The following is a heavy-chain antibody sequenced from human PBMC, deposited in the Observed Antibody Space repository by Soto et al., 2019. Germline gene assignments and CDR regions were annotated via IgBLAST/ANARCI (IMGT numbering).Heavy chain of an antibody. CDR1: GGSISSGGYY. CDR3: ARAMVNSSGPFDY. Sequence: SETLSLTCTVSGGSISSGGYYWSWIRQHPGKGLEWIGYIYYSGSTYYNPSLKSRVTISVDTSKNQFSLKLSSVTAADTAVYYCARAMVNSSGPFDYWGQGTLVTVSS. V-gene: IGHV4-31*03. D-gene: IGHD5-18*01. CDR2: IYYSGST. J-gene: IGHJ4*02.